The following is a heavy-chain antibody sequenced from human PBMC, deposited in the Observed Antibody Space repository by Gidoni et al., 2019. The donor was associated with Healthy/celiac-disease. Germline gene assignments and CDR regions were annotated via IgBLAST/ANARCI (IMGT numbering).Heavy chain of an antibody. Sequence: QVQLVESGGGVVQPGRSLRLSCAASVFTFSSYGKHWVRQAPGKGLEWVAVISYDGSNKYYADSVKGRFTISRDNSKNTLYLQMNSLRAEDTAVYYCAKDVYYDSSWAFSYWGQGTLVTVSS. CDR1: VFTFSSYG. V-gene: IGHV3-30*18. CDR2: ISYDGSNK. CDR3: AKDVYYDSSWAFSY. J-gene: IGHJ4*02. D-gene: IGHD3-22*01.